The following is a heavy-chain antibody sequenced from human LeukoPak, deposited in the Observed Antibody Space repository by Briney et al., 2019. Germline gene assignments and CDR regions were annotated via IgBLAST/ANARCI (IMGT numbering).Heavy chain of an antibody. D-gene: IGHD1-7*01. V-gene: IGHV4-4*09. CDR1: GDSISSFY. CDR3: AKTARTFAS. J-gene: IGHJ5*02. Sequence: PSETLSLTCTVSGDSISSFYWSWIRQAPGKGLECIGFIYINGDTSYNPSLKGRATLSLDTSKKEFSLRLTSVTAADTAVYYCAKTARTFASWGPGTLVTVSS. CDR2: IYINGDT.